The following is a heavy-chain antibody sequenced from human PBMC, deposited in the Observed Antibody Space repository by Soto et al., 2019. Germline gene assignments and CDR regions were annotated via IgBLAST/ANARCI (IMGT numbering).Heavy chain of an antibody. CDR2: ISYDGSNK. CDR3: ARATTVVTPLDYYYGMDF. D-gene: IGHD4-17*01. CDR1: GFTFSSYA. V-gene: IGHV3-30-3*01. J-gene: IGHJ6*04. Sequence: QVQLVESGGGVVQPGRSLRLSCAASGFTFSSYAMHWVRQAPGKGLEWVAVISYDGSNKYYADSVKGRFTISRDNCKNTLYLQMHSLRAEDTAVYYCARATTVVTPLDYYYGMDFWGKGSTVTVSS.